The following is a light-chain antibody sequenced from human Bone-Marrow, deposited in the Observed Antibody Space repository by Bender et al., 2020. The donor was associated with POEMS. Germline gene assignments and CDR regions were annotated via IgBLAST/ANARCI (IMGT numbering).Light chain of an antibody. J-gene: IGLJ2*01. CDR1: TSDV. V-gene: IGLV2-23*01. Sequence: QSALTQPASVSGSPGQSITISCTGITSDVSWYQHHPGKAPKLLIYEGSQRPSEVSDRFSDSTSGDTASLTISGLQADDEADYYCCSSAGTYSLVFGGGTKVNVL. CDR3: CSSAGTYSLV. CDR2: EGS.